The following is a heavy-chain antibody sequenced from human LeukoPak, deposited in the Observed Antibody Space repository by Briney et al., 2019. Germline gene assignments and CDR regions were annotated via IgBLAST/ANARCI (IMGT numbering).Heavy chain of an antibody. D-gene: IGHD6-13*01. CDR3: ARQKGYSSSPALGMDV. J-gene: IGHJ6*02. CDR1: GFTFSSYA. Sequence: GGSLRLSCAASGFTFSSYAMHWVRQAPGKGLEWVAVISYDGSNKYYADPVKGRFTISRDNSKNTLYLQMNSLRAEDTAVYYCARQKGYSSSPALGMDVWGQGTTVTVSS. V-gene: IGHV3-30-3*01. CDR2: ISYDGSNK.